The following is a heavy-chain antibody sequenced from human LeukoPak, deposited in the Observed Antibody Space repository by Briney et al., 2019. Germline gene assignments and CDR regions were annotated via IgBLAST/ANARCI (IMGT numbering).Heavy chain of an antibody. Sequence: GGSLRLSCAASGFTFSSYWMSWVRQAPGKGLEWVANIKQDGSEKYYVDSVKGRFTISRDNSKYTLFLQMNSLRVEDTAVYYCAKDLARIAAAGSYYFDYWGQGTPVTVSS. J-gene: IGHJ4*02. CDR2: IKQDGSEK. CDR3: AKDLARIAAAGSYYFDY. CDR1: GFTFSSYW. V-gene: IGHV3-7*01. D-gene: IGHD6-13*01.